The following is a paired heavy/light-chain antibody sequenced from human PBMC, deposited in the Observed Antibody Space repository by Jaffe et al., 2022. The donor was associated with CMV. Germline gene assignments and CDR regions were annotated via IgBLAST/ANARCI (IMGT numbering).Heavy chain of an antibody. CDR2: INSEGTIT. J-gene: IGHJ3*01. CDR3: AKVQLLGDDVFNL. Sequence: EVQLVESGGGLVQPGESLRVSCAASGFTFSNYWMHWVRQAPGKGLVWVSRINSEGTITNYADSVKGRFTISRDNARNTLYLQMNSLGVEDTAVYYCAKVQLLGDDVFNLWGQGTMVTVSS. CDR1: GFTFSNYW. D-gene: IGHD3-16*01. V-gene: IGHV3-74*01.
Light chain of an antibody. J-gene: IGKJ4*01. CDR1: QSVRSNH. CDR2: GAS. Sequence: EIVLTQSPDTLTLSPGERATLSCRASQSVRSNHLAWYQQKLGQAPRPLIFGASQRSSGIPDRFSGGGSGTDFTLTISRLEPEDFAVYYCQQYGSSPLTFGGGTRVETK. CDR3: QQYGSSPLT. V-gene: IGKV3-20*01.